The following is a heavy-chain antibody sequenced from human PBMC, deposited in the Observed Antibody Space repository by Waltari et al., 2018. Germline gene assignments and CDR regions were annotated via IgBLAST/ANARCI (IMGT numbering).Heavy chain of an antibody. CDR3: ASLDIVVVPAATYGMDV. Sequence: QVQLVESGGGVVQPGRSLRLSCAASGFTFSSYGMHWIRQAPGQGLEWVAVIWYDGSNKYYADSVKGRFTISRDNSKNTLYLQMNSLRAEDTAVYYCASLDIVVVPAATYGMDVWGQGTTVTVSS. CDR1: GFTFSSYG. J-gene: IGHJ6*02. V-gene: IGHV3-33*01. CDR2: IWYDGSNK. D-gene: IGHD2-2*01.